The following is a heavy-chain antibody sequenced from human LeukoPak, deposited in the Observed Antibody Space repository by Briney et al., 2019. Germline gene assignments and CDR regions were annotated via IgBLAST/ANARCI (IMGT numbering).Heavy chain of an antibody. CDR3: ARGYHYYDSSGPYLDY. CDR2: ISPNSGGT. D-gene: IGHD3-22*01. Sequence: ASVKVSCKASGYTFTGYYMHWVRQAPGQGLERMGWISPNSGGTNYAQKFQGRVTMTRDTSISTAYMELSRLRSDDTAVYYCARGYHYYDSSGPYLDYWGQGTLVTVSS. CDR1: GYTFTGYY. V-gene: IGHV1-2*02. J-gene: IGHJ4*02.